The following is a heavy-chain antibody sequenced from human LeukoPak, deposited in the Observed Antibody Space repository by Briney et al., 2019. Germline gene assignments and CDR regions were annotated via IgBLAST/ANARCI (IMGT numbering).Heavy chain of an antibody. CDR3: ARDGGGGYNYPYWFDP. Sequence: SETLSLTCTVSGGSISSDDSYWSWIRQPPGKGLGWIGYTSHSGSTYYNPSLKSRVTISVDRSKNQFSLRLTSVTAADTAVYYCARDGGGGYNYPYWFDPWGQETLVTVSS. D-gene: IGHD5-18*01. J-gene: IGHJ5*02. CDR1: GGSISSDDSY. V-gene: IGHV4-30-2*01. CDR2: TSHSGST.